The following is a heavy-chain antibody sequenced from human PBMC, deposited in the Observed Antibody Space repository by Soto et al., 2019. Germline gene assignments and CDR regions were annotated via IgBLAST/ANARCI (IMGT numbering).Heavy chain of an antibody. Sequence: SVKVSCKASGDTFSTYSFTWVRQAPGQGLEWMGAIISIFGTPTYAQKFQGRVTITADKSTTSAYMELSSLRSEDTAVYYCASDIAGYCTTTTCYVGVGTAFDYWGQGTPVTVSS. CDR3: ASDIAGYCTTTTCYVGVGTAFDY. J-gene: IGHJ4*02. D-gene: IGHD2-2*01. V-gene: IGHV1-69*06. CDR1: GDTFSTYS. CDR2: IISIFGTP.